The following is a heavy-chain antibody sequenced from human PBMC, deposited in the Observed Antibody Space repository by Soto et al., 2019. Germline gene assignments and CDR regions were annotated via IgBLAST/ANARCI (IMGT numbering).Heavy chain of an antibody. D-gene: IGHD3-10*01. CDR2: IGYDGSNK. J-gene: IGHJ4*02. Sequence: QVQLVESGGGVVQPGRSLRLSCAASGFTFSSYGMHWVRQAPGKGLEWVAVIGYDGSNKYYADSVKGRFTISRDNSKNTLYLQMNSLRAEDTVVYYCARDRYYYGSGRRLIDYWGQGTLVTVSS. V-gene: IGHV3-33*01. CDR1: GFTFSSYG. CDR3: ARDRYYYGSGRRLIDY.